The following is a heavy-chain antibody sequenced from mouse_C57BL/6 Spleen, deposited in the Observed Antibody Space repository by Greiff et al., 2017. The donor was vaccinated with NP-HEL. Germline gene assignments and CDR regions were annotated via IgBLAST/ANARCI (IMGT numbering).Heavy chain of an antibody. CDR3: TREGGSYFDY. Sequence: EVKVVESGEGLVKPGGSLKLSCAASGFTFSSYAMSWVRQTPEKRLEWVAYISSGGDYIYYADTVKGRFTISRDNARNTLYLQMSSLKSEDTAMYYCTREGGSYFDYWGQGTTLTVSS. D-gene: IGHD1-1*02. V-gene: IGHV5-9-1*02. CDR2: ISSGGDYI. CDR1: GFTFSSYA. J-gene: IGHJ2*01.